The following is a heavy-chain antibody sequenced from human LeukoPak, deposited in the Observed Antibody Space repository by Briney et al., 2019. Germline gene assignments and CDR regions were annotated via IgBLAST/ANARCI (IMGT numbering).Heavy chain of an antibody. J-gene: IGHJ4*02. V-gene: IGHV3-30*03. Sequence: PGGSLRLSCAASGFSFSSYGMHWVRQAPGKGLEWVAVISHDGTSEYYADSVKGRFTISRDNSKNTLYLQLNSLRTEDTAVYYCARDAGTWGYGYNFDYWGQGTLVSVSS. CDR2: ISHDGTSE. CDR3: ARDAGTWGYGYNFDY. CDR1: GFSFSSYG. D-gene: IGHD7-27*01.